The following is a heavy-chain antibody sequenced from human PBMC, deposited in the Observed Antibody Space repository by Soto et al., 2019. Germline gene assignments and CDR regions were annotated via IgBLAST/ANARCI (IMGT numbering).Heavy chain of an antibody. Sequence: SETLSLTCSVSGAPISSNDYFWAWIRQPPGRGLEFIASMHASGGTYHASSLKRRATMSLDTSKDQFSLKLQSVTAADTGTYYCAAIVVGATRHSDVDHWGQGTLVTVSS. CDR3: AAIVVGATRHSDVDH. CDR1: GAPISSNDYF. V-gene: IGHV4-39*01. D-gene: IGHD2-15*01. CDR2: MHASGGT. J-gene: IGHJ4*02.